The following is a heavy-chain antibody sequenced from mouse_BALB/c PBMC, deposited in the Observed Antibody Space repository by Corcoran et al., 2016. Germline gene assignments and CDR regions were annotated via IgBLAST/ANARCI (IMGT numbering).Heavy chain of an antibody. Sequence: QIQLVQSGPELKKPGETVKISCKASGYTFTNYGMNWVKQAPGKGLKWMGWINTYTGEPTYADDFKGRSAFSLETSASTAYLQINNLKNEDTATYFCARFITTATSLFDYWGQGTTLTVSS. CDR1: GYTFTNYG. CDR3: ARFITTATSLFDY. D-gene: IGHD1-2*01. V-gene: IGHV9-3-1*01. J-gene: IGHJ2*01. CDR2: INTYTGEP.